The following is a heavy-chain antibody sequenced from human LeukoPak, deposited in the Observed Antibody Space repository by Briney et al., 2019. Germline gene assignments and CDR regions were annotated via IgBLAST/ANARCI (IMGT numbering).Heavy chain of an antibody. D-gene: IGHD3-22*01. J-gene: IGHJ4*02. Sequence: SETLSLTCTVSGGSISSGDYYWSWIRQPPGKGLEWIGHIYYSGSTYYNPSLKSRVTISVDTSKNQFSLKLSSVTAADTAVYYCASPGGGDSSGYYYELNYWGQGTLVTVSS. CDR2: IYYSGST. CDR3: ASPGGGDSSGYYYELNY. V-gene: IGHV4-30-4*01. CDR1: GGSISSGDYY.